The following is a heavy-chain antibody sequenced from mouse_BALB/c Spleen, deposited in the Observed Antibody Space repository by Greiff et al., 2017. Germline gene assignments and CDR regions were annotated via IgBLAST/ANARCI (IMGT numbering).Heavy chain of an antibody. CDR1: GFTFSNYW. CDR3: TRDGRYFDY. V-gene: IGHV6-6*02. Sequence: EVQRVESGGGLVQPGGSMKLSCVASGFTFSNYWMNWVRQSPEKGLEWVAEIRLKSNNYATHYAESVKGRFTISRDDSKSSVYLQMNNLRAEDTGIYYCTRDGRYFDYWGQGTTLTVSS. J-gene: IGHJ2*01. CDR2: IRLKSNNYAT.